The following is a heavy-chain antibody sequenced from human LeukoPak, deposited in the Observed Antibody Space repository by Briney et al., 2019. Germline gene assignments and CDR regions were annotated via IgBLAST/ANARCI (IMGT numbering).Heavy chain of an antibody. V-gene: IGHV4-34*01. J-gene: IGHJ4*02. CDR3: ASDTMTTGDY. CDR2: INHSGST. D-gene: IGHD4-17*01. CDR1: GGSFSGYY. Sequence: SETLSLTCAVYGGSFSGYYWSWIRQPPGKGLEWIGEINHSGSTNYNPSLKSRVTISVDTSKNQFSLKLSSVTAADTAVYYCASDTMTTGDYWGQGTLVTVSS.